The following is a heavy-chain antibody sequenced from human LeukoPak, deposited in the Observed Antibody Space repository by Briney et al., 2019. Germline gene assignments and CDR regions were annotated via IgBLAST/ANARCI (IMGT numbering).Heavy chain of an antibody. CDR1: GFTFSSSA. Sequence: GGSLRLSCAASGFTFSSSAMSWVRQAPGKGLEWVSAISNNGGYTYYADSVQGRFTISRDNSKSTLCLQMNSLRAEDTAVYYCVDVAARGYWGQGTLVTVSS. D-gene: IGHD6-6*01. CDR2: ISNNGGYT. CDR3: VDVAARGY. J-gene: IGHJ4*02. V-gene: IGHV3-23*01.